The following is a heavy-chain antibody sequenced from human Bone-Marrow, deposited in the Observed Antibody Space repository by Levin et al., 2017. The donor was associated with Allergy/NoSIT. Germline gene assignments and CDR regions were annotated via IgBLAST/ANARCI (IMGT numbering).Heavy chain of an antibody. Sequence: GGSLRLSCAASGFTFSTYAIHWVRQAPGKGLEWVAAIWHDGGNKKYMDSVKGRFTISRDNSKNTLYLQMNSLRAEDTAVYYWASGNLGDPVYGLDVWGQGTTVTVSS. CDR1: GFTFSTYA. CDR2: IWHDGGNK. CDR3: ASGNLGDPVYGLDV. V-gene: IGHV3-33*01. D-gene: IGHD3-16*01. J-gene: IGHJ6*02.